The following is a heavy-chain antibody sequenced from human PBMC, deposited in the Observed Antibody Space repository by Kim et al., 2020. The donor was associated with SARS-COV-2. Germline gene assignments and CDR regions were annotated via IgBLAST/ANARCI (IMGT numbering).Heavy chain of an antibody. V-gene: IGHV4-31*03. CDR1: GGSISSGGYY. D-gene: IGHD2-15*01. CDR3: ARESTSRWLTRNYYFDY. CDR2: IYYSGST. J-gene: IGHJ4*02. Sequence: SETLSLTCTVSGGSISSGGYYWSWIRQHPGKGLEWIGYIYYSGSTYYNPSLKSRVTISVDTSKNQFSLKLSSVTAADTAVYYCARESTSRWLTRNYYFDYWGQGTLVTVSS.